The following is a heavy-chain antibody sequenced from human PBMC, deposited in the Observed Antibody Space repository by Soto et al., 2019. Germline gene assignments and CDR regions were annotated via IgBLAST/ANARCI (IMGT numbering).Heavy chain of an antibody. V-gene: IGHV4-31*03. CDR1: GGSISSVGYY. J-gene: IGHJ6*02. D-gene: IGHD1-20*01. Sequence: SETLSLTCTVSGGSISSVGYYWSWIRQHPGKGLEWIGYIYYSGSTYYNPSLKSRVTISVDTSKNQFSLKLSSVTAADTAVYYCARADRGNWNRSNYGMDVWGQGTTVTVSS. CDR2: IYYSGST. CDR3: ARADRGNWNRSNYGMDV.